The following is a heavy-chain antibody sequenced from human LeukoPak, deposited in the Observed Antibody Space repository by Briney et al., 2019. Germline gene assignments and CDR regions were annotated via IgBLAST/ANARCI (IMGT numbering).Heavy chain of an antibody. V-gene: IGHV1-2*02. D-gene: IGHD7-27*01. CDR2: INPNSGGT. Sequence: ASVKVSCKASGYTFTGYYMHWVRQAPGQGLEWMGWINPNSGGTNYAQKFQGRVTMTRDTSIRTAYMELSRLRSDDTAVYYCAREPPTLIGVYFDYWGQGTLVTVSS. CDR3: AREPPTLIGVYFDY. CDR1: GYTFTGYY. J-gene: IGHJ4*02.